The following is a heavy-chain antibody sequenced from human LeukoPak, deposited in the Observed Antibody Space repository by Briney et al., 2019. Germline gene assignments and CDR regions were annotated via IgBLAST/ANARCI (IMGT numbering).Heavy chain of an antibody. CDR2: INHSGST. J-gene: IGHJ4*02. CDR1: GGSFSGYY. V-gene: IGHV4-34*01. CDR3: ARGGDGSGSYYPRGNY. D-gene: IGHD3-10*01. Sequence: SETLSLTCAVYGGSFSGYYWSWIRQPPGKGLEWIGEINHSGSTNYNPSLKSRVTMSVDTSKNQFSLKLSSVTAADTAVYYCARGGDGSGSYYPRGNYWGQGTLVTVSS.